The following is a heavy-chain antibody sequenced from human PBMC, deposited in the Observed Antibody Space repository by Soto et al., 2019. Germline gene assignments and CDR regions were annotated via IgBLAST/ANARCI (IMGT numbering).Heavy chain of an antibody. CDR2: IDTSSSPI. Sequence: EAQLVESGGGLIQPGGFLRLSCVASGFNFRSYSLSWVRQAPGKGLEWIAYIDTSSSPIYYADSVEGRFAISRHNAKNSLNLPVDSLRDEDTALYYMARDFLTEDAREAFNIWGQGTMVTVSS. CDR3: ARDFLTEDAREAFNI. D-gene: IGHD7-27*01. V-gene: IGHV3-48*02. CDR1: GFNFRSYS. J-gene: IGHJ3*02.